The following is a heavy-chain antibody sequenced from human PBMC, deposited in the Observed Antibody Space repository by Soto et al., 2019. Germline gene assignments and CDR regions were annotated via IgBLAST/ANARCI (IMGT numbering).Heavy chain of an antibody. D-gene: IGHD1-26*01. Sequence: AVNLSCTASGGTFTPYAIHWVRQAPGQGLEWMGAIIHGIGIANYAQKFQGRVTITADVSASTAYMEMSSLTSEDTAIYYCANVVEWANTDDDSGPGTLVTGFS. CDR2: IIHGIGIA. CDR1: GGTFTPYA. CDR3: ANVVEWANTDDD. J-gene: IGHJ4*02. V-gene: IGHV1-69*01.